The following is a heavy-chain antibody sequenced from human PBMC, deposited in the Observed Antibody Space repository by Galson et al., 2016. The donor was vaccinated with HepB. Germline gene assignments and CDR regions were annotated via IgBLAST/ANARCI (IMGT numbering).Heavy chain of an antibody. CDR3: ARTTTDCYRGKCYDY. CDR2: ISGYNRDT. CDR1: GYSFTSSG. V-gene: IGHV1-18*01. Sequence: SVKVSCKASGYSFTSSGISWVRQAPGQGLEWMAWISGYNRDTYYAQNVQGRVTVTTDTSTNTVYLELTSLTSDDTAIYFCARTTTDCYRGKCYDYWDQGTLVSVSS. J-gene: IGHJ4*02. D-gene: IGHD4-23*01.